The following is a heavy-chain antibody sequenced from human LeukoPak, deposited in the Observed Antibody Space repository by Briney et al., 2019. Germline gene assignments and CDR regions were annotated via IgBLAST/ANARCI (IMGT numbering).Heavy chain of an antibody. Sequence: SETLSLTCTVSGGSISGSYWTWIRQPPGRGLDWIGLIYYKGNADYNPSLKSRVTLSVDTSKNQFSLKLTAMTAADTAVYYCAKFGVDYDMIVWGQGTTVTVS. CDR1: GGSISGSY. D-gene: IGHD3-16*01. CDR3: AKFGVDYDMIV. J-gene: IGHJ6*02. CDR2: IYYKGNA. V-gene: IGHV4-59*01.